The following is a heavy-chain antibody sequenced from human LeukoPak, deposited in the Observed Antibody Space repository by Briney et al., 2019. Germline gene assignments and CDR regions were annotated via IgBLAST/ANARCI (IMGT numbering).Heavy chain of an antibody. D-gene: IGHD5-24*01. Sequence: SETLSLTCTVSGGSISSGGYYWSWIRQHPGKGLERIGYIYYSGSTYYNPSLKSRVTISVDTSKNQFSLKLSSVTAADTAVYYCARDRGDGYNYLDYWGQGTLVTVSS. CDR2: IYYSGST. J-gene: IGHJ4*02. CDR1: GGSISSGGYY. CDR3: ARDRGDGYNYLDY. V-gene: IGHV4-31*03.